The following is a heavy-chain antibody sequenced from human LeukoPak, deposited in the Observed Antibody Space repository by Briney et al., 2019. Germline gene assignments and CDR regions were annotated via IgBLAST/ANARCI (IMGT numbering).Heavy chain of an antibody. CDR3: ASDPTTVTSVFDS. D-gene: IGHD4-17*01. V-gene: IGHV4-4*07. CDR1: GGSISNYY. J-gene: IGHJ4*02. CDR2: IYTSGSS. Sequence: SETLSLTCTVSGGSISNYYWSWIRQSAGKGLEWIGCIYTSGSSNYNPSLKSRVTMSLDTSKNQFSLNLSSVSAADTAIYYCASDPTTVTSVFDSWGQGILVTVSS.